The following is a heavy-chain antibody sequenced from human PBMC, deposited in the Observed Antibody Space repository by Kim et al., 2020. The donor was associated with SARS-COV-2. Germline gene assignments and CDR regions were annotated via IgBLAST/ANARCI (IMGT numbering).Heavy chain of an antibody. J-gene: IGHJ4*02. V-gene: IGHV3-30*01. Sequence: DSVKGRFTISRDNSKNTLYLQMNSLRAEDTAVYYCAREYSSSWYEGDKDYWGQGTLVTVSS. D-gene: IGHD6-13*01. CDR3: AREYSSSWYEGDKDY.